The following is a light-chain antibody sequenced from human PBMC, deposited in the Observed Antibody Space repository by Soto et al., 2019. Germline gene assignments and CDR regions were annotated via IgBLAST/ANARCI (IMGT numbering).Light chain of an antibody. Sequence: DIQMNQSPSTLSASVGDRVTITCRASQSISSWLARYQQKPGKAPKLLIYDASSLERGVPSRLSGIGSGTEFHLTLSSLQPDDFATYYCRQYNDLFSFGPGKKVDIK. V-gene: IGKV1-5*01. CDR1: QSISSW. CDR2: DAS. J-gene: IGKJ3*01. CDR3: RQYNDLFS.